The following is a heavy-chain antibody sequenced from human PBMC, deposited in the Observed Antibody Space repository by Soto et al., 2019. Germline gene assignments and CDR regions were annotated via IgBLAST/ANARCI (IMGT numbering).Heavy chain of an antibody. V-gene: IGHV4-59*08. D-gene: IGHD2-15*01. J-gene: IGHJ5*02. Sequence: QVQLQESGPGLAKPSETLSLTCTVSGSSISGYYLRWIRQPPGKGLEWIGYIYYSGSTNYNPSLKRRVTMSVDPSKNPFALNMSSVTAADTAVYYCARQLGYCGESGCSPYKWVDPWGQGTLVTVSS. CDR1: GSSISGYY. CDR2: IYYSGST. CDR3: ARQLGYCGESGCSPYKWVDP.